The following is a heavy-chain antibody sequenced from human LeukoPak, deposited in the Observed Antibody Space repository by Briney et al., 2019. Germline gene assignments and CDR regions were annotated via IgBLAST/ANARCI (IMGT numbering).Heavy chain of an antibody. CDR1: GFTFSSYA. CDR3: AKDRQLWGYFDY. D-gene: IGHD3-10*01. CDR2: ISYDGSNK. J-gene: IGHJ4*02. V-gene: IGHV3-30*04. Sequence: GGSLRLSCAASGFTFSSYAMHWVRQAPGKGLEWVAVISYDGSNKYYADSVKGRFTISRDNSKNTLYLQMNSLRAEDTAVYYCAKDRQLWGYFDYWGQGTLVTVSS.